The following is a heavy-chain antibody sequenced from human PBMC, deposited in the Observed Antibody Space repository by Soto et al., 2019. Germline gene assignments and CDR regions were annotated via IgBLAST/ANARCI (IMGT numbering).Heavy chain of an antibody. CDR1: GASVSSTSYY. CDR2: LHYSGSI. CDR3: GRHSHMLNNWFDP. V-gene: IGHV4-39*01. D-gene: IGHD3-10*02. Sequence: SETLSLTCSVSGASVSSTSYYWGWIRQPPGMGLQWIGSLHYSGSIDYSPSLKGRVSMSLDTSENQVSLRLSSVTAADTAVYYCGRHSHMLNNWFDPWGQGTLVTVSS. J-gene: IGHJ5*02.